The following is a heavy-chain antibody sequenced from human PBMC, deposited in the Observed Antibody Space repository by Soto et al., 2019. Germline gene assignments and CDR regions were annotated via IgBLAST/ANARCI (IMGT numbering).Heavy chain of an antibody. CDR2: ISLYSDGT. CDR3: ARVVPGAEDWFGP. J-gene: IGHJ5*02. D-gene: IGHD2-2*01. V-gene: IGHV1-18*01. Sequence: ASVKVSFKASGYTFSNYGITWVRQAPGQPLEWLGWISLYSDGTNYRQKFQGRVSMTTDTSTTTAHMELRSLRSDEPAVYYCARVVPGAEDWFGPWGQGALVTVSS. CDR1: GYTFSNYG.